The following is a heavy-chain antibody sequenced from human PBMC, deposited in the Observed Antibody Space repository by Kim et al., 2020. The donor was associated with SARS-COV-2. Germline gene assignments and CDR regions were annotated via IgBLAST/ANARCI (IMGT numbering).Heavy chain of an antibody. V-gene: IGHV5-51*01. J-gene: IGHJ4*02. D-gene: IGHD3-22*01. Sequence: YSPSFQGQVTISADKSISTAYLQWGSLEASDTAMYYCARHSDSSGEGTDYWGQGTLVTVSS. CDR3: ARHSDSSGEGTDY.